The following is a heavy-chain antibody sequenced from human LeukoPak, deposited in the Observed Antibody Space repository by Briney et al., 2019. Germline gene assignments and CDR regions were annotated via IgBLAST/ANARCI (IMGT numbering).Heavy chain of an antibody. CDR1: GGSIRSSYY. CDR3: ASRGYTLSSDAFDI. CDR2: IYYSGDT. Sequence: SETLSLTCSVSGGSIRSSYYWVWIRQPPGKGLEWIGSIYYSGDTYYNPSLESRVTISVDTSKNQFSLKLSSVTAADTAVYYCASRGYTLSSDAFDIWGQGTMVTVSS. J-gene: IGHJ3*02. V-gene: IGHV4-39*01. D-gene: IGHD3-16*02.